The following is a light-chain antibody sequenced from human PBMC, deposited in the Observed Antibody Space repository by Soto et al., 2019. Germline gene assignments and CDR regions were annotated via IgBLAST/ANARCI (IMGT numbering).Light chain of an antibody. CDR1: QNVRTY. V-gene: IGKV3-11*01. CDR2: DAS. Sequence: EIVLAQSPATLSLSPGERATLSCRASQNVRTYLAWYQQKPGQAPRLLIYDASTSATGVPARFSGSGSGTDFTLTISSLEPEDFAVYYCQQRSNWPPYPFGQGTKLEVK. J-gene: IGKJ2*01. CDR3: QQRSNWPPYP.